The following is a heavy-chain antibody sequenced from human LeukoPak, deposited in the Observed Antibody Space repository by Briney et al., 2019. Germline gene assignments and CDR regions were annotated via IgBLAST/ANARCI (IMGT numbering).Heavy chain of an antibody. CDR2: IKQDGSEK. J-gene: IGHJ4*02. V-gene: IGHV3-7*05. CDR3: ARGGDYLDF. CDR1: GFTFSIYW. Sequence: PGGSLRLSCAASGFTFSIYWMSWVRQAPGKGREWVANIKQDGSEKYYVDSVKGRFTISRDNANNSLYLQMNSLRAEDTAVYYCARGGDYLDFWGQGTLVTVSS.